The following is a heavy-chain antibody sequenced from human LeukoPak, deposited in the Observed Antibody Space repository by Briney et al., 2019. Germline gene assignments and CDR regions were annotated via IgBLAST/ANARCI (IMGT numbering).Heavy chain of an antibody. J-gene: IGHJ5*02. Sequence: GGSLRLSCAASGFTFSSYEMNWARQAPGKGLEWVSYISSSGSTIYYADSVKGRFTISRDNAKNLLYLQMNSLRAEDTAVYYCATNIVVVVAATPASWGQGTLVTVSS. D-gene: IGHD2-15*01. CDR1: GFTFSSYE. V-gene: IGHV3-48*03. CDR3: ATNIVVVVAATPAS. CDR2: ISSSGSTI.